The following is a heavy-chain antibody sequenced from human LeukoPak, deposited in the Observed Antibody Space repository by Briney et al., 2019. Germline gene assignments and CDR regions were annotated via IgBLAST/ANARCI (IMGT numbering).Heavy chain of an antibody. CDR2: ISFDGSYK. CDR3: AKDKSTYYYGSGSLPGVFLDY. V-gene: IGHV3-30*18. J-gene: IGHJ4*02. D-gene: IGHD3-10*01. Sequence: GGSLRLSCAASGITFSSYGMHWVRRAPGKGLEWVAVISFDGSYKFYADSVKGRFTISRDNSKNTLYLQMNSLRAEGTAVYYCAKDKSTYYYGSGSLPGVFLDYWGQGTLVTVSS. CDR1: GITFSSYG.